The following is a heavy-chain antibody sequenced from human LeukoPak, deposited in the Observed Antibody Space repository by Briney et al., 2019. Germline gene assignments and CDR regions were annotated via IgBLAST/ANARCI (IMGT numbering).Heavy chain of an antibody. CDR2: ITNSGNSK. Sequence: PGGSLRLSCAASEFTFSSYSMNWVRQAPGKGLEWVSYITNSGNSKSYADSVKGRFTISRDNTKNSLYLQMNGLRAEDTAVYYCARGPVYYDFWSGPGDYWGQGTLVTVSS. CDR3: ARGPVYYDFWSGPGDY. D-gene: IGHD3-3*01. V-gene: IGHV3-48*01. CDR1: EFTFSSYS. J-gene: IGHJ4*02.